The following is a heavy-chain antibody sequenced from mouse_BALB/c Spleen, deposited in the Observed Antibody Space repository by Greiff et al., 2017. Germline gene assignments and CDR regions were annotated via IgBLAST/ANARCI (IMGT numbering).Heavy chain of an antibody. D-gene: IGHD2-14*01. CDR3: ASTYYRYEYAMDY. CDR1: GFSLTSYG. V-gene: IGHV2-2*02. Sequence: VKVVESGPGLVQPSQSLSITCTVSGFSLTSYGVHWVRQSPGKGLEWLGVIWSGGSTDYNAAFISRLSISKDNSKSQVFFKMNSLQANDTAIYYCASTYYRYEYAMDYWGQGTSVTVSS. J-gene: IGHJ4*01. CDR2: IWSGGST.